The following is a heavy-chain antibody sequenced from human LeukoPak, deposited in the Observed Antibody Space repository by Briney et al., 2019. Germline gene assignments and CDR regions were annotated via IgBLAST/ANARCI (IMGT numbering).Heavy chain of an antibody. V-gene: IGHV3-23*01. CDR2: ISNTGSDT. Sequence: GGSLRLSCAASGFTFSNYAMSWVRQAPGRGLEWVSTISNTGSDTYYADSVKGRFAISRDNSENTLYLQMNNLRAEDTAIHYCAKVPYSDYGSGRPPFMDVWGQGTTVAVSS. J-gene: IGHJ6*02. D-gene: IGHD3-10*01. CDR1: GFTFSNYA. CDR3: AKVPYSDYGSGRPPFMDV.